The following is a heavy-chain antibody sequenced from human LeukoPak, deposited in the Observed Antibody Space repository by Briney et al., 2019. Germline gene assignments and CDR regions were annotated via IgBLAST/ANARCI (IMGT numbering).Heavy chain of an antibody. CDR1: GGSISSSSYY. J-gene: IGHJ4*02. CDR2: IYYSGST. V-gene: IGHV4-39*07. CDR3: ARADRIADYYFDY. Sequence: SETLSLTCTVSGGSISSSSYYWGWIRQPPGKGLEWIGSIYYSGSTYYNPSLKSRVTISVDTSKNQFSLKLSSVTAADTAVYYCARADRIADYYFDYWGQGTLVTVSS. D-gene: IGHD6-13*01.